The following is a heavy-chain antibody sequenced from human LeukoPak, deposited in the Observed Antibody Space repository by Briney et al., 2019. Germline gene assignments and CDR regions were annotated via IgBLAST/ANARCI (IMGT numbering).Heavy chain of an antibody. V-gene: IGHV3-7*02. CDR3: ARGSRTIELGDDY. D-gene: IGHD5-24*01. CDR1: GFTFSYYW. J-gene: IGHJ4*02. Sequence: GGSLRLSCAASGFTFSYYWMSWVRQAPGKGLEWVANIKQDGSEKKYVGSVRGRFTISRDNAKNSLYLQMNSLRAEDTAVYYCARGSRTIELGDDYWGQGTLVTVSS. CDR2: IKQDGSEK.